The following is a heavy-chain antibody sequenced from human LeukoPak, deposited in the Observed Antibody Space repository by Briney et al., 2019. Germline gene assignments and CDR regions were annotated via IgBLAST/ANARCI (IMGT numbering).Heavy chain of an antibody. V-gene: IGHV3-48*01. CDR2: ITSSSNTI. J-gene: IGHJ4*02. D-gene: IGHD2-15*01. CDR3: AKAPVTTCRGAFCYPFDY. Sequence: GGSLRLSCAASGFTFSSYSMNWVRQAPGKGLEWVSYITSSSNTIYYADSVKGRFTISRDSSKNTLFLQMNRLRPEDAAVYYCAKAPVTTCRGAFCYPFDYWGLGTLVTVSS. CDR1: GFTFSSYS.